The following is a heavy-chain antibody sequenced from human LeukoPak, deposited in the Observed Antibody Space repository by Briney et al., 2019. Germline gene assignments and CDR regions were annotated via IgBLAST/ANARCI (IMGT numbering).Heavy chain of an antibody. J-gene: IGHJ5*02. D-gene: IGHD2-21*01. Sequence: GESLKISCKGSGYSFTSYWIGWVRQMPGKGLEWMGIIYPGDSDTRYSPSFQGQVTISADKSISTAYLQWSSLKASDTPMYYCALTPPHIVDEWYYNWFDPWGQGTLVTVSS. CDR3: ALTPPHIVDEWYYNWFDP. V-gene: IGHV5-51*01. CDR2: IYPGDSDT. CDR1: GYSFTSYW.